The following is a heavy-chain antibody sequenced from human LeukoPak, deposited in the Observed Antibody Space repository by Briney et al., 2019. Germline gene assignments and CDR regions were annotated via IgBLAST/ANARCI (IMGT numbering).Heavy chain of an antibody. CDR2: IWYDGTDR. V-gene: IGHV3-33*01. CDR1: GFTFSSYG. CDR3: ARDTNRDSGSRKYFDL. D-gene: IGHD6-13*01. J-gene: IGHJ2*01. Sequence: PGGSLRLSCAASGFTFSSYGIHWVRQAPGKGLEWVAFIWYDGTDRYYADSVKGRFTISRDNSKNTLYLQMNSLRAEDTAVYYCARDTNRDSGSRKYFDLWGRGTLVTVSS.